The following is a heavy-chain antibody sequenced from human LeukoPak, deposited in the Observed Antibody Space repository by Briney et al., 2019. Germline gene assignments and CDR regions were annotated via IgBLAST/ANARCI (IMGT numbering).Heavy chain of an antibody. CDR2: IIPIFGTA. V-gene: IGHV1-69*01. J-gene: IGHJ5*02. CDR1: GGTFSSYA. CDR3: ASSVDTAMALS. Sequence: SVKVSCKASGGTFSSYAISWVRQAPEQGLEWMGGIIPIFGTANYAQKFQGRVTITADESTSTAYMELSSLRSEDTAVYYCASSVDTAMALSWGQGTLVTVSS. D-gene: IGHD5-18*01.